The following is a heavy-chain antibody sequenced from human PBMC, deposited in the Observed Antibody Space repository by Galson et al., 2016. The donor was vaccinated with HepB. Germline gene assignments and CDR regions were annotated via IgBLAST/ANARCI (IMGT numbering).Heavy chain of an antibody. V-gene: IGHV3-7*04. J-gene: IGHJ4*02. D-gene: IGHD3-16*01. CDR2: IKEDGSEK. CDR1: SFTLSRYW. CDR3: TRDIAAFGGVME. Sequence: SLRLSCAGSSFTLSRYWMSWVRQAPGKGLEWVANIKEDGSEKKYVDSVKGRFTISRDNAKNSVYLQMNSLRAEDTAVYYCTRDIAAFGGVMEWGQGTLVTISS.